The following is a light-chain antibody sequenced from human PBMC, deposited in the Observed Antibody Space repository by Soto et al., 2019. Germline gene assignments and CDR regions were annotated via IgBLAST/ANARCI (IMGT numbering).Light chain of an antibody. J-gene: IGKJ1*01. CDR3: LQDFNYPRT. CDR2: EAS. V-gene: IGKV1-6*01. CDR1: QGIRND. Sequence: AILMTQSPSSLSAPVGDRVTVTCRASQGIRNDLAWYQQKPGKAPKLLIYEASTLQSGVPSRFSGSYSGTVFTLTIGSLQPEDFATYYCLQDFNYPRTFGQGTKV.